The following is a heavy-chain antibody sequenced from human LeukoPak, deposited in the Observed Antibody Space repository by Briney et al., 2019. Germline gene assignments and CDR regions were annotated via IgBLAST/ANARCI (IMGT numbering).Heavy chain of an antibody. V-gene: IGHV3-30*04. Sequence: PGGSLRLSCAASGFTFSSYAMHWVRQAPGKGLEWVAVISYDGSNKYYADSVKGRFTISRDNSKNTLYLQMNSLRAEDTAVYYCAFGVVMGNGMDVWGQGTTVTVSS. CDR2: ISYDGSNK. J-gene: IGHJ6*02. CDR1: GFTFSSYA. CDR3: AFGVVMGNGMDV. D-gene: IGHD3-3*01.